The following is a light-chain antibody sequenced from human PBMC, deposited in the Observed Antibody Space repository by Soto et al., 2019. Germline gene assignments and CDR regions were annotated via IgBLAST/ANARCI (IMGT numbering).Light chain of an antibody. CDR2: GAS. J-gene: IGKJ1*01. CDR3: QQYNNWPRT. CDR1: QSISAN. V-gene: IGKV3-15*01. Sequence: EIVMTQSPATLSVSPGDRATLSCRASQSISANLAWYQQKPGQTPRLLIYGASTRASGVPAKCSGSGSGTEFTLTISSLQSEDFAVYYCQQYNNWPRTFGQGTKVDIK.